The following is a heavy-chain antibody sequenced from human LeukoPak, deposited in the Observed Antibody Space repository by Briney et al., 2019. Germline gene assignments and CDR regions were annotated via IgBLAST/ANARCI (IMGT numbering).Heavy chain of an antibody. Sequence: TGGSLRLSCAASGFTFRSYAMGWVRQAPGKGLEWVSAISGSGSSTYYADSVKGRFTLSRDNSKNTLYLQMNSLRAEDTAVYYCARHNIDYWGQGTLVTVSS. CDR3: ARHNIDY. CDR1: GFTFRSYA. D-gene: IGHD1-1*01. J-gene: IGHJ4*02. V-gene: IGHV3-23*01. CDR2: ISGSGSST.